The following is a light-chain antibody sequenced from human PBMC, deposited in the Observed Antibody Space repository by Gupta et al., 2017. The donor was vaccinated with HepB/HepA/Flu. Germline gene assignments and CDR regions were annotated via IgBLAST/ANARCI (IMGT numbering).Light chain of an antibody. CDR3: QQSYSTPRSS. CDR1: QSISSY. V-gene: IGKV1-39*01. J-gene: IGKJ2*03. CDR2: AAS. Sequence: DVQLTKPPPSLSSAAGDSVTITCRASQSISSYLNWYQQKPGKAPKLLIYAASSLQSGVPSRFSGSGSGTDFTLTISSLQPEDFATYYCQQSYSTPRSSFGQGTKLEIK.